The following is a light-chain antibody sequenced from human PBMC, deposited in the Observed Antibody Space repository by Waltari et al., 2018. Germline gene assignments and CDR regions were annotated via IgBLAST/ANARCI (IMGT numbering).Light chain of an antibody. CDR2: GAS. CDR1: QTISNN. J-gene: IGKJ1*01. CDR3: QQYNEWPPWT. Sequence: EIVLTQSPATLSVSPGERATLSCRASQTISNNLAWYQQKPGQAPRLLIYGASTRATAIPDRFSGSGSGTEFTLIITSLQSEDFAVYYCQQYNEWPPWTFGQGTKVDIK. V-gene: IGKV3-15*01.